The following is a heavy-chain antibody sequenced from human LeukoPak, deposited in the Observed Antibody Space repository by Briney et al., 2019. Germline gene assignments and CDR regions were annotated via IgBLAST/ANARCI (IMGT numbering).Heavy chain of an antibody. V-gene: IGHV3-7*03. Sequence: PGGSLRLSCAASGFTFSRYWMSWVRQAPGKGLEWVANIKEDGSEKYYVDSVKGRFTISRDNAKNSLYLQMNSLRADDTAVYYCARAPRPIDAFDIWGQGTVVTVSS. D-gene: IGHD3-9*01. CDR2: IKEDGSEK. CDR1: GFTFSRYW. CDR3: ARAPRPIDAFDI. J-gene: IGHJ3*02.